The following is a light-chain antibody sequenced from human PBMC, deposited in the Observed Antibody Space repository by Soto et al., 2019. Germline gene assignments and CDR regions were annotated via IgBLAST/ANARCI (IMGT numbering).Light chain of an antibody. J-gene: IGKJ2*01. CDR3: QQSHIVPYT. CDR1: QPISHY. Sequence: DIEMTQSPSSLSASVGDRVTISCRASQPISHYFHWYQQKPGKAPNLLIHAASSLHSGVPSRFTGSGSGTDLTLTINSLQPEDFASYYRQQSHIVPYTFGQGTKVEI. CDR2: AAS. V-gene: IGKV1-39*01.